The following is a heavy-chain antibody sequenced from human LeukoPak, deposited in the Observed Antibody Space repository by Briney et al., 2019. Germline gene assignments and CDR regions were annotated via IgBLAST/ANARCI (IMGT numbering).Heavy chain of an antibody. V-gene: IGHV3-11*01. CDR3: ATYYDILTGGGRAFDY. D-gene: IGHD3-9*01. J-gene: IGHJ4*02. CDR1: GFIFSDYY. CDR2: ISSSGSTI. Sequence: GGSLRLSCAASGFIFSDYYMSWIRQAPGKGLEWVSYISSSGSTIYYADSVKGRFTISRDNAKNSLYLQMNSLRAEGTAVYYCATYYDILTGGGRAFDYWGQGTLVTVSS.